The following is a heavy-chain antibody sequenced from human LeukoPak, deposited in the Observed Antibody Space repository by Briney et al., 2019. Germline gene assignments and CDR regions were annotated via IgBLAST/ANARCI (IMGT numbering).Heavy chain of an antibody. CDR2: VKSKSAGETT. D-gene: IGHD3-10*01. Sequence: GGSLRLSCAASGLSISNDWMSWVRQAPGKGLEWVARVKSKSAGETTDYAAPVKGRFTISRDDSKNTLYLQMNSLKTEDTAVYYCTLIQGWGSGSYYRDFWGQGTLVTVST. J-gene: IGHJ4*02. CDR1: GLSISNDW. CDR3: TLIQGWGSGSYYRDF. V-gene: IGHV3-15*01.